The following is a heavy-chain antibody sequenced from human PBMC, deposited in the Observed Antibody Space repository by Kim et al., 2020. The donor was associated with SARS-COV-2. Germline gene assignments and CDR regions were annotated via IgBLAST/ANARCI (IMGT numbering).Heavy chain of an antibody. CDR2: TYYRSKWYN. Sequence: SQTLSLTCAISGDSVSSNSAAWNWIRQSPSRGLEWLGRTYYRSKWYNDYAVSVKSRITINPDTSKNQFSLQLNSVTPEDTAVYYCARSRGPGYCSGGSCYSWYFDLWGRGTLVTVSS. V-gene: IGHV6-1*01. CDR3: ARSRGPGYCSGGSCYSWYFDL. J-gene: IGHJ2*01. D-gene: IGHD2-15*01. CDR1: GDSVSSNSAA.